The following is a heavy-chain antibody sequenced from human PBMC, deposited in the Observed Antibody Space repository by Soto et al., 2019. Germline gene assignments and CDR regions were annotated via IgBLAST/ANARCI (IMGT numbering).Heavy chain of an antibody. D-gene: IGHD4-17*01. Sequence: QVQLVESGGGVVQPGRSLRLSCAASGFTFSSYGMHWVRQAPGKGLEWVAVISYDGSNKYYADSVKGRFTISRDNSKNTLYLQMNSLRAEDMAVYYCANDPDYGDYVLLDYWGQGTLVTVSS. CDR1: GFTFSSYG. V-gene: IGHV3-30*18. CDR2: ISYDGSNK. CDR3: ANDPDYGDYVLLDY. J-gene: IGHJ4*02.